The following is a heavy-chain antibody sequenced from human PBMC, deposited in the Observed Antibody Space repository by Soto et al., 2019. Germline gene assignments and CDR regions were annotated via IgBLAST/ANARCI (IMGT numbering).Heavy chain of an antibody. J-gene: IGHJ4*02. CDR2: ISYDGSNK. CDR3: ARGPGEYSSSSVDY. CDR1: GFTFSSYA. D-gene: IGHD6-6*01. V-gene: IGHV3-30-3*01. Sequence: VRLSCAASGFTFSSYAMHWVRQAPGKGLEWVAVISYDGSNKYYADSVKGRFTISRDNSKNTLYLQMNSLRAEDTAVYYCARGPGEYSSSSVDYWGQGTLVTVSS.